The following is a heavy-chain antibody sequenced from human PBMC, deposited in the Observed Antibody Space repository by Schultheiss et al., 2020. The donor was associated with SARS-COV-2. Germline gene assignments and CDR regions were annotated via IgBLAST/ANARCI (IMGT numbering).Heavy chain of an antibody. V-gene: IGHV1-46*03. D-gene: IGHD2-2*02. CDR1: GYTFTSYY. Sequence: ASVKVSCKASGYTFTSYYMHWVRQAPGQGLEWMGIINPSGGSTSYAQKFQGRVTMTRDTSTSTVYMELSSLRSEDTAVYYCARQYCSSTSCYTSGMDVWGQGTTVTVSS. CDR3: ARQYCSSTSCYTSGMDV. J-gene: IGHJ6*02. CDR2: INPSGGST.